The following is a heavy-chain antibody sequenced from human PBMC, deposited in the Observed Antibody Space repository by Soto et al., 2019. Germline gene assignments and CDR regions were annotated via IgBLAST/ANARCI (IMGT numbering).Heavy chain of an antibody. CDR3: ASLAYCSSTSCYDALFDY. CDR1: GYSFTSYW. CDR2: IYPGDSDT. J-gene: IGHJ4*02. Sequence: GESLKISCKGSGYSFTSYWIGWVRQMPGKGLEWMGIIYPGDSDTRYSPSFQGQVTISADKSISTAYLQWSSLKASDTAMYYCASLAYCSSTSCYDALFDYWGQGTLVTVSS. V-gene: IGHV5-51*01. D-gene: IGHD2-2*01.